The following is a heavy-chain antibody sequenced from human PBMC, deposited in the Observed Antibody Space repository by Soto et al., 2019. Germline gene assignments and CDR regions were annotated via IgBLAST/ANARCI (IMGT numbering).Heavy chain of an antibody. V-gene: IGHV3-23*04. Sequence: EVQLVESGGGLVQPGGSLRLSCAAYGFTFRNNVMNWVRQAPGRGLEWVSAITDNGGSTYYADSVKGRCTISRDNSKNTLYLQMNSLRAEDTAVYYCAKEVYGAARGGMDVWGQGTTVTVSS. CDR1: GFTFRNNV. J-gene: IGHJ6*02. CDR3: AKEVYGAARGGMDV. D-gene: IGHD3-10*01. CDR2: ITDNGGST.